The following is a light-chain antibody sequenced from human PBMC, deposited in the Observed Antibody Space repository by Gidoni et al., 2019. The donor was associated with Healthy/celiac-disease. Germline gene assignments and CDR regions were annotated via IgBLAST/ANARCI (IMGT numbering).Light chain of an antibody. V-gene: IGLV2-14*03. CDR1: SSDVGGYNY. CDR2: DVS. CDR3: SSYTSSSTPYV. Sequence: QSALTQPAYVSGSPGHSITISCTGTSSDVGGYNYVSWYQQHPVKAPKLMIYDVSNRPAGVSNRFSGSKSGNTASLTISGLQAEDEADYSCSSYTSSSTPYVFGTGTKVTVL. J-gene: IGLJ1*01.